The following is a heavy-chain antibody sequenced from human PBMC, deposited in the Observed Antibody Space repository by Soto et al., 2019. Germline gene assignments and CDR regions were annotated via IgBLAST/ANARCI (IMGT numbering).Heavy chain of an antibody. J-gene: IGHJ4*02. D-gene: IGHD3-10*01. CDR1: GGIFSTYA. V-gene: IGHV1-69*01. CDR2: IIPIFGTP. Sequence: QVQLVQYGAEVKKPGSSVKVSCKASGGIFSTYAISWLRRATGQGLESMGGIIPIFGTPYYAQRFQCKVTITADESTSTAYMELSRLRSEDTAVYYCARDRDDYGSGNYYNRIDFWGQGTLVTVSS. CDR3: ARDRDDYGSGNYYNRIDF.